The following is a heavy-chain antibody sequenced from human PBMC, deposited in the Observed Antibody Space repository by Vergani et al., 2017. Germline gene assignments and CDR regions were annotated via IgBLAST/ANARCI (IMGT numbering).Heavy chain of an antibody. J-gene: IGHJ3*02. CDR2: IYSGGST. V-gene: IGHV3-53*04. CDR1: GFTVSSNY. Sequence: EVQLVESGGGLVKPGGSLRLSCAASGFTVSSNYMSWVRQAPGKGLEWVSVIYSGGSTYYADSVKGRFTISRHNSKNTLYLQMNSLRAEDTAVYYCARAPNYYDSSGYDDAFDIWGQGTMVTVSS. D-gene: IGHD3-22*01. CDR3: ARAPNYYDSSGYDDAFDI.